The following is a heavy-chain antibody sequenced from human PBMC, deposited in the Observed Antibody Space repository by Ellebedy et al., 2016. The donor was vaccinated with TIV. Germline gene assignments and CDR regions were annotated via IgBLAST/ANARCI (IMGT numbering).Heavy chain of an antibody. V-gene: IGHV3-7*01. Sequence: GESLKISCVASGFSFSSYWMSWVRQTPGKGLEWVASIKQEGYEQSYVDSVEGRFTISRDNAKSSLYLQMNSLRAEDTAVYYCARKVPAPTTVPPNWYFDLWGRGTLVTVSS. CDR2: IKQEGYEQ. CDR1: GFSFSSYW. D-gene: IGHD4-17*01. J-gene: IGHJ2*01. CDR3: ARKVPAPTTVPPNWYFDL.